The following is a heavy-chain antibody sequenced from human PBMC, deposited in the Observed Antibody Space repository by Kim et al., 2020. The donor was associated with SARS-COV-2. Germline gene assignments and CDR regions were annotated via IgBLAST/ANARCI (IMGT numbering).Heavy chain of an antibody. CDR2: INAGNANT. J-gene: IGHJ4*02. V-gene: IGHV1-3*01. CDR1: RYSFTNYA. Sequence: ASVKVSCKASRYSFTNYAIHWVRQAPGQRLEWMGWINAGNANTKYSEKFQGRVTITRDASASIAYMELSSLRSEDTALYYCERGPLAVAGGFDYWGQGTLVTVSS. CDR3: ERGPLAVAGGFDY. D-gene: IGHD6-19*01.